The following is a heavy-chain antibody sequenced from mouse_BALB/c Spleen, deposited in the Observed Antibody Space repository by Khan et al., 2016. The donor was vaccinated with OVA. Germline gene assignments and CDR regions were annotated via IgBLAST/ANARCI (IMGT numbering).Heavy chain of an antibody. CDR2: IDPYDSET. CDR1: GYTFTSYL. Sequence: QVQLQQPGAELVRPGASVKLSCEASGYTFTSYLMNWVKQSPEQGLEWIGRIDPYDSETHYNQNFKDKAILTVDKSTSTAYMQLSSLTAEDCAVYLCARNPFAYWGQGTLVTVSA. J-gene: IGHJ3*01. V-gene: IGHV1-52*01. CDR3: ARNPFAY.